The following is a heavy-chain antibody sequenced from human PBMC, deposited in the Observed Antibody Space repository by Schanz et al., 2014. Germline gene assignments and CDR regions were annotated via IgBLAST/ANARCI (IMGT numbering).Heavy chain of an antibody. CDR1: GFTFSSYG. V-gene: IGHV3-33*06. J-gene: IGHJ6*02. Sequence: QVQLVESGGGLVQFGRSLRLSCVASGFTFSSYGMHWVRQAPGKGLEWVAVIWYDENNKYYADSVKGRFTMSRDNSENTLYLQMNSLSADDTAVFYCAKGMGYCSGGACYDYYYYGLDVWGQGTTVTVSS. CDR3: AKGMGYCSGGACYDYYYYGLDV. CDR2: IWYDENNK. D-gene: IGHD2-15*01.